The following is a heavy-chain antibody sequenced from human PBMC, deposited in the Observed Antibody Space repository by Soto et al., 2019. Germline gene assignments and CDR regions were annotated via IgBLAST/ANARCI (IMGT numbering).Heavy chain of an antibody. CDR1: GFTFDDYA. V-gene: IGHV3-9*01. J-gene: IGHJ6*03. D-gene: IGHD3-3*01. CDR2: ISWNSGSI. CDR3: AKGPKRLTYYDFWSGYPPALYMDV. Sequence: PGGSLRLSCAASGFTFDDYAMHWVRQAPGKGLEWVSGISWNSGSIGYADSVKGRFTISRDNAKNSLYLQMNSLRAEDTALYYCAKGPKRLTYYDFWSGYPPALYMDVWGKGTTVTVSS.